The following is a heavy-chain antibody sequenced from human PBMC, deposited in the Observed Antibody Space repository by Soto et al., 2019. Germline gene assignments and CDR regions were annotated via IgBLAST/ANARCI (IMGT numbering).Heavy chain of an antibody. V-gene: IGHV1-2*04. CDR3: ARVVGALGHWFDP. J-gene: IGHJ5*02. Sequence: ASVKVSCKASGYTFTGYYVHWVRQAPGQGLEWMGWINPNSGGTNYAQKFQGWVTMTRDTSISTAYMELSRLRSDDTAVYHCARVVGALGHWFDPWGQGTLVTVSS. CDR2: INPNSGGT. CDR1: GYTFTGYY. D-gene: IGHD1-26*01.